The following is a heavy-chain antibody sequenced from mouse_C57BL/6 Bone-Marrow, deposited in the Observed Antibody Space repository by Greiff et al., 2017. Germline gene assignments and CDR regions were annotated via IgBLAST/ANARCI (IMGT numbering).Heavy chain of an antibody. CDR3: ERSDGNCWFAY. D-gene: IGHD2-1*01. V-gene: IGHV1-9*01. Sequence: QVQLQQSGAELMKPGASVKLSCTATGFTFTGYSIEWVKQRPGHGLEWIGTILPGGGNTNSPEKFKGRATFTADTSSNTAYLQLSSLTTEDSAIYYCERSDGNCWFAYWGQGTLVTVSA. J-gene: IGHJ3*01. CDR2: ILPGGGNT. CDR1: GFTFTGYS.